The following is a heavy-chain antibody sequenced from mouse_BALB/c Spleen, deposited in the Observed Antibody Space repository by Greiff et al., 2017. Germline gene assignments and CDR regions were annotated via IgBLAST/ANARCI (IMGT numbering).Heavy chain of an antibody. Sequence: VQLQQSGTVLARPGASVLMSCMASGYSVTSYWMLWVNQRPGQGLEWIGAIYPGNSDTSYNQKFEGKANLTAVTSGSTAYMKLSSLTNEESAVYYSTRGHYDYDGFAYWGQGTLVTVSA. V-gene: IGHV1-5*01. D-gene: IGHD2-4*01. J-gene: IGHJ3*01. CDR1: GYSVTSYW. CDR3: TRGHYDYDGFAY. CDR2: IYPGNSDT.